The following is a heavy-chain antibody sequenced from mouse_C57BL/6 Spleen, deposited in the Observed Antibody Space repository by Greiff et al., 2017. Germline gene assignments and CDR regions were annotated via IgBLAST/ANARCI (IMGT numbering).Heavy chain of an antibody. CDR2: FLPGSGST. V-gene: IGHV1-9*01. J-gene: IGHJ2*01. Sequence: QVQLKQSGAELMKPGASVKLSCKATGYTFTGYWIEWVKQRPGHGLEWIGEFLPGSGSTNYNEKFKGKATFTADTSSNTAYMQLSSLTTEDSAIYDGERGTTVGGEYFDYWGQGTTLTVSS. CDR1: GYTFTGYW. CDR3: ERGTTVGGEYFDY. D-gene: IGHD1-1*01.